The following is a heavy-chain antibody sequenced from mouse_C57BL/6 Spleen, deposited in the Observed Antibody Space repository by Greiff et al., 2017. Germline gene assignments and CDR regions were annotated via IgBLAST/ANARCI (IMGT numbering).Heavy chain of an antibody. CDR3: ARFSYGYGSY. J-gene: IGHJ2*01. CDR2: IDPSDSET. Sequence: QVQLKQSGAELVRPGSSVKLSCKASGYTFTSYWMHWVKQRPIQGLEWIGNIDPSDSETHYNQKFKDKATLTVDKSSSTAYMQLSSLTSEDSAVYYCARFSYGYGSYWGQGTTLTVSS. D-gene: IGHD2-2*01. CDR1: GYTFTSYW. V-gene: IGHV1-52*01.